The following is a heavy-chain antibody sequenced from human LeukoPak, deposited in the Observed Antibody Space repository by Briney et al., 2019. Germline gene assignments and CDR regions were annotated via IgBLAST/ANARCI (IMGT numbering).Heavy chain of an antibody. CDR1: GGSISSSSYY. D-gene: IGHD3-10*01. J-gene: IGHJ6*03. Sequence: SETLSLICTVSGGSISSSSYYWGWIRQPPGKGLEWIGSIYYSGSTYYNPSLKSRVTISVDTSKNQFSLKLSSVTAADTAVYYCAGPRAGYYGAYYMDVWGKGTMVTVSS. CDR2: IYYSGST. V-gene: IGHV4-39*01. CDR3: AGPRAGYYGAYYMDV.